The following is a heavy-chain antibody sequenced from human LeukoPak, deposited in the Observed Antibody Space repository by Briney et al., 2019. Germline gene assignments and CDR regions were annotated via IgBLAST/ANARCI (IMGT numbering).Heavy chain of an antibody. Sequence: PSETLSLTCTVSGGSISSGIYYWSWIRQPAGKGLEWIGRIYISGSTKYNPSLKSRVTISVDTSKNQFSLKLSSVTAADTAVYYCASFSPTLYFDYWGQGTLVTVSS. V-gene: IGHV4-61*02. J-gene: IGHJ4*02. CDR3: ASFSPTLYFDY. CDR1: GGSISSGIYY. D-gene: IGHD2/OR15-2a*01. CDR2: IYISGST.